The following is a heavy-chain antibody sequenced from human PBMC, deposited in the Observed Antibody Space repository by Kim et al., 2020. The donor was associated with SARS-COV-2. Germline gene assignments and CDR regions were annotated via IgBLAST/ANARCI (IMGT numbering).Heavy chain of an antibody. J-gene: IGHJ4*02. CDR1: GGSIRKNLYY. Sequence: SETLSLTCIVSGGSIRKNLYYWGWIRQSPGKGLEWIGTIYSNGATYSNPSLKSRVTLSIDTANNQFSLRLSSVNTADTAIYYCAGHSTDSLFDNWGQGTQVTVSS. CDR2: IYSNGAT. D-gene: IGHD2-2*01. CDR3: AGHSTDSLFDN. V-gene: IGHV4-39*07.